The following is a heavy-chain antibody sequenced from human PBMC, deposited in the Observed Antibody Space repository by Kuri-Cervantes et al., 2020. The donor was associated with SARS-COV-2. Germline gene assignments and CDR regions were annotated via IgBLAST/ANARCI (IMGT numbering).Heavy chain of an antibody. D-gene: IGHD3-3*01. CDR1: GFLFSASA. CDR2: IRGKANNYAT. J-gene: IGHJ4*02. Sequence: GESLKISCEVSGFLFSASAIHWVRQASGKGLEWVGRIRGKANNYATAYVASVKGRFTISRDDSKNMAYLQMNSLKTEDTAVYYCTRDDFWSGYYSYWGQGTLVTVSS. V-gene: IGHV3-73*01. CDR3: TRDDFWSGYYSY.